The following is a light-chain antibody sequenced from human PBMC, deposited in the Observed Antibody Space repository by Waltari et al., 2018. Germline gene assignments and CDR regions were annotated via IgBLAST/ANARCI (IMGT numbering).Light chain of an antibody. V-gene: IGKV2D-29*02. CDR3: RQSTKEWT. J-gene: IGKJ1*01. CDR2: KVT. CDR1: QSLLHSNGNTY. Sequence: DIVMTQTPLSLPVTPGEPASISCRSSQSLLHSNGNTYLHWYLQKPGQSPRLLIYKVTNRESGVPDRVSGSGSGTDFTLKISRVEPEDVGVYYCRQSTKEWTFGQGTKVEIK.